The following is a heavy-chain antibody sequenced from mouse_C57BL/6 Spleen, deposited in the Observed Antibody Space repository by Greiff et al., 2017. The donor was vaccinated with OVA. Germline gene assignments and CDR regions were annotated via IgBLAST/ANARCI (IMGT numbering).Heavy chain of an antibody. Sequence: VQLQQPGAELVRPGSSGKLSCKASGYTFTSYWMHWVKQRPIQGLEWIGNIDPSDSETHYNQKFKDKATLTVDKSSSTAYMQLSSLTSEDSAVYYCARLGDYEYAMDYWAQRTSVTVSS. D-gene: IGHD2-4*01. CDR1: GYTFTSYW. CDR2: IDPSDSET. J-gene: IGHJ4*01. CDR3: ARLGDYEYAMDY. V-gene: IGHV1-52*01.